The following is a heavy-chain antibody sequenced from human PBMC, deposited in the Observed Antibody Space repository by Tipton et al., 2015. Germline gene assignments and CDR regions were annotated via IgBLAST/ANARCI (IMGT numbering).Heavy chain of an antibody. J-gene: IGHJ4*02. Sequence: LRLSCSVSSDSISKYYWSWIRQPPGKELEWIGYIQYSGSTNYNPSLKSRVTISVDTSKTQFSLKVNSVTATDTAVYYCARGHKNGDSPWDYWGQGTLVTVSS. CDR3: ARGHKNGDSPWDY. V-gene: IGHV4-59*12. CDR2: IQYSGST. D-gene: IGHD4-17*01. CDR1: SDSISKYY.